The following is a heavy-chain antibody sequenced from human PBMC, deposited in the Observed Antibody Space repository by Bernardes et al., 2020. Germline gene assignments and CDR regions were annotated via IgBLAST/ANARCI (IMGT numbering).Heavy chain of an antibody. CDR1: GGSISSGGYY. J-gene: IGHJ3*02. CDR3: ARVVDSSGYPGAFDI. Sequence: TLSLTCTVSGGSISSGGYYWSWIRQHPGKGLEWIGYIYYSGSTYYNPSLKSRVTISVDTSKNQFSLKLSSVTAADTAVYYCARVVDSSGYPGAFDIWGQGTMVTVSS. D-gene: IGHD3-22*01. V-gene: IGHV4-31*03. CDR2: IYYSGST.